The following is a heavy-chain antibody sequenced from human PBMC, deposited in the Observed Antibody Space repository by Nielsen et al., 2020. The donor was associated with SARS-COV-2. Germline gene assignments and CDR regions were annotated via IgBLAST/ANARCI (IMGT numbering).Heavy chain of an antibody. J-gene: IGHJ6*02. CDR3: AREAPGSSWSFYYYYGMDV. CDR2: INPNSGGT. D-gene: IGHD6-13*01. V-gene: IGHV1-2*06. Sequence: WVRQAPGQGLEWMGRINPNSGGTNYAQKFQGRVTMTRDTSISTAYMELSRLRSDDTAVYYCAREAPGSSWSFYYYYGMDVWGQGTTVTVSS.